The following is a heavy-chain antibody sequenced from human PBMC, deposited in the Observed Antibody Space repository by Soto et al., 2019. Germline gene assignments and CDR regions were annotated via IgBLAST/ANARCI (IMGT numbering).Heavy chain of an antibody. CDR1: GDSVSSRDAA. CDR3: ARENQQLASSLDY. V-gene: IGHV6-1*01. D-gene: IGHD2-2*01. Sequence: PSQTLSLTCAISGDSVSSRDAAWNWIRQSPSRGLEWLGRTYYKSKWYNDYALSVKSRLRIDPDTSRNQFSLHLNSVTPEDTAEYYCARENQQLASSLDYWGQGARVTVSS. CDR2: TYYKSKWYN. J-gene: IGHJ4*02.